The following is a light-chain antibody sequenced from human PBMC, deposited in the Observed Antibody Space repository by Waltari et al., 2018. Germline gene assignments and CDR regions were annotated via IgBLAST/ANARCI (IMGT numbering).Light chain of an antibody. J-gene: IGLJ3*02. CDR1: NAINVGLYR. V-gene: IGLV5-45*03. CDR3: MIWHSSACV. Sequence: AVLTQPSSPSPPPAASASLTRTLRNAINVGLYRIYLYQPKPGSPTLFLLRYKSDSDKQQGSGVPSRFSGSKDASANAGILLISGLQAEDEADYYCMIWHSSACVFGGGTKLTVL. CDR2: YKSDSDK.